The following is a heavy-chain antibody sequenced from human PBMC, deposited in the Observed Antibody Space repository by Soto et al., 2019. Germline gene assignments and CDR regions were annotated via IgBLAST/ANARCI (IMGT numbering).Heavy chain of an antibody. CDR2: ISSSGSTI. V-gene: IGHV3-48*03. CDR3: ARESYSSSTYDY. Sequence: PGGSLRLSCAASGFTFSSYEMNWVHQAPGKGLEWVSYISSSGSTIYYADSVKGRFTISRDNAKNSLYLQMNSLRAEDTAVYYCARESYSSSTYDYWGQGTLVTVSS. D-gene: IGHD6-6*01. J-gene: IGHJ4*02. CDR1: GFTFSSYE.